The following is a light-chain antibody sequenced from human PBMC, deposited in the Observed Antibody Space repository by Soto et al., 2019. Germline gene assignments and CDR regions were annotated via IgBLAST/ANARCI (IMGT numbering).Light chain of an antibody. CDR3: QQYNNWPRT. J-gene: IGKJ1*01. CDR2: GAS. V-gene: IGKV3-15*01. Sequence: IVLTQSQGTLSLSPGERATLSCRASQSVSSSYLAWYQQTPGQAPRLLIYGASTRATGIPARFSGSGSGTEFTLTISSLQSEDFAVYYCQQYNNWPRTFGQGTKVDIK. CDR1: QSVSSSY.